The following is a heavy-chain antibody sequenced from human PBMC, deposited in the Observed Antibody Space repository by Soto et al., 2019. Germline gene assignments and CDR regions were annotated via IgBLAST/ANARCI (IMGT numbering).Heavy chain of an antibody. CDR1: GFTFDDYA. CDR3: AKDSGDNYDGYFAY. J-gene: IGHJ4*02. CDR2: ISWNSGSI. D-gene: IGHD3-3*01. V-gene: IGHV3-9*01. Sequence: GGSLRLSCAASGFTFDDYAMHWVRQAPGKGLEWVSGISWNSGSIGYADSVKGRFTISRDNAKNSLYLQMNSLRAEDTALYYCAKDSGDNYDGYFAYWRQRTLVLVSS.